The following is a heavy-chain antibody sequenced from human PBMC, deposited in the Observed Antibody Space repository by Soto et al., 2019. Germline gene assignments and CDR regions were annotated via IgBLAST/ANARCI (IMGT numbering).Heavy chain of an antibody. Sequence: QVQLQESGPGLVKPSETLSLTCTVSGGSVSSGSYYWSWIRQPPGKGLEWIGYISYSGSTNYNPSLKSRVTISVDTSKNQFSLKLSSVTAADTAVYYCARASSGYYRSDAFDIWGQGTMVTVSS. CDR3: ARASSGYYRSDAFDI. V-gene: IGHV4-61*01. D-gene: IGHD3-22*01. CDR2: ISYSGST. CDR1: GGSVSSGSYY. J-gene: IGHJ3*02.